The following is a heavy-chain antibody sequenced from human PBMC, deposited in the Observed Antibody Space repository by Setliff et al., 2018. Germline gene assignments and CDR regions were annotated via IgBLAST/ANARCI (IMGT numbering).Heavy chain of an antibody. V-gene: IGHV1-18*01. CDR2: ISAYTGNT. J-gene: IGHJ4*02. CDR3: SRLVRYCTQTSCQRASGDDY. CDR1: GYTFTNYA. Sequence: ASVKVSCKASGYTFTNYAISWVRQAPGQGLEWMGWISAYTGNTYYAPRLQGGVTMTTDTSTTTAYLELRSLTSDDTAVYYCSRLVRYCTQTSCQRASGDDYWGQGTLVTVSS. D-gene: IGHD2-2*01.